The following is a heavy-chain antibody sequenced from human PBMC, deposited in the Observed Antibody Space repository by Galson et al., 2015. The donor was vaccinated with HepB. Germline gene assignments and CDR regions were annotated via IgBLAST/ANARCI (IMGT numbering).Heavy chain of an antibody. CDR1: GFTFSSYG. D-gene: IGHD3-10*01. Sequence: CAASGFTFSSYGMHWVRQAPGKGLEWVAFIRYDGSNKYYSDSVKGRFTISRDNSKNTLYLQMNSLRAEDTAVYYCLLLWFGEAPSFDYWGQGTLVTVSS. J-gene: IGHJ4*02. V-gene: IGHV3-30*02. CDR2: IRYDGSNK. CDR3: LLLWFGEAPSFDY.